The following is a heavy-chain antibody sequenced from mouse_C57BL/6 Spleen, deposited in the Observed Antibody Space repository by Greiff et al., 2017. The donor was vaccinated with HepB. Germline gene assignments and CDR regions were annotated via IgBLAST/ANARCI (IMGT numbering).Heavy chain of an antibody. CDR3: AGEGRAMDY. CDR2: ISYDGSN. J-gene: IGHJ4*01. Sequence: EVQLQQSGPGLVKPSQSLSLTCSVTGYSITSGYYWNWIRQFPGNKLEWMGYISYDGSNNYNPSLKNRISITRDPSKNQIFLKLNSVTTEDTATCSCAGEGRAMDYWGQGTSVTVSS. D-gene: IGHD3-3*01. V-gene: IGHV3-6*01. CDR1: GYSITSGYY.